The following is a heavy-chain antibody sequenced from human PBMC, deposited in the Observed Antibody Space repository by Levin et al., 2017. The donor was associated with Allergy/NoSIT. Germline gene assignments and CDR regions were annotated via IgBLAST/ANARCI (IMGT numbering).Heavy chain of an antibody. CDR1: GFTFSSYA. Sequence: PGGSLRLSCAASGFTFSSYAMSWVRQAPGKGLEWVSAISGSGGSTYYADSVKGRFTISRDNSKNTLYLQMNSLRAEDTAVYYCAKDLHWGVGATRDYWGQGTLVTVSS. CDR2: ISGSGGST. D-gene: IGHD1-26*01. V-gene: IGHV3-23*01. J-gene: IGHJ4*02. CDR3: AKDLHWGVGATRDY.